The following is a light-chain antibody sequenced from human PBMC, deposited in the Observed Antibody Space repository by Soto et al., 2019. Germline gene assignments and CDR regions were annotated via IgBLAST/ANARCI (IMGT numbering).Light chain of an antibody. V-gene: IGKV3D-11*01. J-gene: IGKJ5*01. CDR3: QQRSNWQS. CDR1: QGVSSY. CDR2: GAS. Sequence: EIVLTQSPATLSLSPGERATLSCRASQGVSSYLAWYQQKPGQAPRLLIYGASTRATGIPARFSGSGSGTEFTLTISSLQSEDFAVYYCQQRSNWQSFGQGTRLEIK.